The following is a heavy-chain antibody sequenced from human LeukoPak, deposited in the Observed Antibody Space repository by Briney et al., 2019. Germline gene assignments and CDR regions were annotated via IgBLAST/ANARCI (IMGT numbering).Heavy chain of an antibody. V-gene: IGHV4-4*07. J-gene: IGHJ5*02. Sequence: SETLSLTCSVSGASIKSYHWSWIRQSAGKGLEWIGRIYTSGRVDHNPSLENRVSMSVDMSRNELLLELDSVTAADTGVYYCAALHYFAHGATRTWGQGTLVTVSS. D-gene: IGHD2/OR15-2a*01. CDR2: IYTSGRV. CDR3: AALHYFAHGATRT. CDR1: GASIKSYH.